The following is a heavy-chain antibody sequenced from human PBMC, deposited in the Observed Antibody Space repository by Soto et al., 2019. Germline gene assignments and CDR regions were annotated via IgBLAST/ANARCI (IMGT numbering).Heavy chain of an antibody. CDR1: GFTFSNYG. V-gene: IGHV3-30*18. CDR2: ISYDGSNK. Sequence: PGGSLRLSCAASGFTFSNYGMHWVRQAPGKGPEWVAVISYDGSNKYYADSVKGRFTISRDNSENTLSLQMNSLRAEDTAVYYCAKDPNSSGYPYYYPMDVWGQGITVTVSS. D-gene: IGHD3-22*01. CDR3: AKDPNSSGYPYYYPMDV. J-gene: IGHJ6*02.